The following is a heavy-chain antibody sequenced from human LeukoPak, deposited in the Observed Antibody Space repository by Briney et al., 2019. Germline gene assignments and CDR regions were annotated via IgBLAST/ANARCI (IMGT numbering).Heavy chain of an antibody. Sequence: PSETLSLTCTVSGGSISSYYWSWIRQPPGKGLEWIGYIYYSGSTNYNPSLKSRVTISVDTSKNQFSLKLSSVTAADTAVYYCARREIGEYYFDYWGQGTLVTVSS. CDR1: GGSISSYY. V-gene: IGHV4-59*01. CDR3: ARREIGEYYFDY. D-gene: IGHD2/OR15-2a*01. CDR2: IYYSGST. J-gene: IGHJ4*02.